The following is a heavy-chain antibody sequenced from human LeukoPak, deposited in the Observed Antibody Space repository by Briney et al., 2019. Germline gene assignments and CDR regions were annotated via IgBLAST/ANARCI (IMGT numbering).Heavy chain of an antibody. CDR3: ATYYDSSGYTDAFDI. J-gene: IGHJ3*02. CDR1: GYTLTELS. CDR2: FDPEDGET. V-gene: IGHV1-24*01. D-gene: IGHD3-22*01. Sequence: ASVKVSCKVSGYTLTELSMHWVRQAPGNGLEWMGGFDPEDGETIYAQKFQGRVTMTEDTSTDTAYMELSSLRSEDTAVYYCATYYDSSGYTDAFDIWGQGTMVTVSS.